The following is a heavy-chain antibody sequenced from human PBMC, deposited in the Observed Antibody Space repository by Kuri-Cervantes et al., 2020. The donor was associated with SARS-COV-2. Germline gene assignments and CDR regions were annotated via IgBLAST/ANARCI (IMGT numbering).Heavy chain of an antibody. CDR2: INPNDGGT. CDR1: GYTFSGYY. Sequence: ASVKVSCKASGYTFSGYYIHWVRQAPGQGLEWMGWINPNDGGTKYAQKFQDWVTMTRDTSVTTVYLDLSRLESDDTAVYYCARGRGGTPHSPGGFWGQGTLVTVSS. V-gene: IGHV1-2*04. J-gene: IGHJ4*02. D-gene: IGHD1-1*01. CDR3: ARGRGGTPHSPGGF.